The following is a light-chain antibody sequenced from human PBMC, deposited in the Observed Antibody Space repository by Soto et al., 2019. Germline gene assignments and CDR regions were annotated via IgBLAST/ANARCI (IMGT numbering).Light chain of an antibody. CDR3: QQYNSYWT. CDR1: QSISSW. Sequence: DIQMTQSPSTLSASVGDRVNITCRASQSISSWLAWYQQQPGKAPKLLIYDASSLKSGVPSRFSGSGSGTDFTPTISSLHPDFFATYYCQQYNSYWTFGQGTKVDIK. CDR2: DAS. J-gene: IGKJ1*01. V-gene: IGKV1-5*01.